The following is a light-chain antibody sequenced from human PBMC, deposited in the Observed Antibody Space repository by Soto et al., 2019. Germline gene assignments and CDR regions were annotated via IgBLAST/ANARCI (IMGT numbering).Light chain of an antibody. CDR2: GAF. J-gene: IGKJ5*01. CDR3: QQYGSLIT. Sequence: EILFTQSPGTLSLSPGERPTLSRRASQSLYNNYLAWHQQKPGXDPXXLIYGAFSRATDIPDRFSGSGSGTDFTLTINRLEPEDYAVDDCQQYGSLITFGQGTRLEIK. V-gene: IGKV3-20*01. CDR1: QSLYNNY.